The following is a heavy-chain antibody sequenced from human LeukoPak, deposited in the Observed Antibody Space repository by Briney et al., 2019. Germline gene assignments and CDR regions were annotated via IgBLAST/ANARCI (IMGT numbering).Heavy chain of an antibody. Sequence: GGSLRLSCEASGFTFKYHAMNWVRQAPGKGLEWVSSISSGSTYIYYADSVRGRFTISRDNAKDSLFLHMSSLRGEDTAVYYCARGDTHDSSGYYSYYFDYWGQGTLVTVSS. J-gene: IGHJ4*02. D-gene: IGHD3-22*01. CDR1: GFTFKYHA. CDR2: ISSGSTYI. CDR3: ARGDTHDSSGYYSYYFDY. V-gene: IGHV3-21*01.